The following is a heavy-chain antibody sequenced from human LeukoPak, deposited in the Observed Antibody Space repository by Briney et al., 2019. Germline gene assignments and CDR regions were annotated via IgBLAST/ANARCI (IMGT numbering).Heavy chain of an antibody. CDR1: GFSFSSYG. Sequence: PGGSLRLSCAASGFSFSSYGMHWLRQAPGKVLEWVAFIRNDGNNTYYADSVKGRFTISRDNSKNTLYLQMNSLRAEETAVYSCAKGGGSHHYNYMAVWNKRSTVT. J-gene: IGHJ6*03. D-gene: IGHD3-16*01. CDR3: AKGGGSHHYNYMAV. CDR2: IRNDGNNT. V-gene: IGHV3-30*02.